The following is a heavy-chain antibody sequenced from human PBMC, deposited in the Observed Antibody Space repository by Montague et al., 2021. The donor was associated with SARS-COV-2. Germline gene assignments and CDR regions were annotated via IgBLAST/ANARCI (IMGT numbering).Heavy chain of an antibody. CDR1: GGSISRYS. V-gene: IGHV4-59*01. Sequence: SETLSLTCTVHGGSISRYSWTWIRQPPGEGLEWIGYIYYRGSSNYNPSLKSRVTISADTSKNQFSLNLSSVTATDTAIYYCARWDDMSADYNYYALDVWGPGTTVTVSS. J-gene: IGHJ6*02. D-gene: IGHD3-22*01. CDR2: IYYRGSS. CDR3: ARWDDMSADYNYYALDV.